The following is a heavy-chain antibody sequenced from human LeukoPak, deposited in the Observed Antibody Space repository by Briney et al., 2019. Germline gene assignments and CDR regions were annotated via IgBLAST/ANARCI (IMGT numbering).Heavy chain of an antibody. D-gene: IGHD1-26*01. CDR1: GFTFSSCG. CDR2: IWYDGSNE. V-gene: IGHV3-33*06. Sequence: PGGSLRLSCAASGFTFSSCGMHWVRQAPGKGLEWVAVIWYDGSNEYYADSVKGRFTIPRDNSKNTLYLQMNSLRAEDTAVYYCVKDIVNFDYWGQGTLVTVSS. CDR3: VKDIVNFDY. J-gene: IGHJ4*02.